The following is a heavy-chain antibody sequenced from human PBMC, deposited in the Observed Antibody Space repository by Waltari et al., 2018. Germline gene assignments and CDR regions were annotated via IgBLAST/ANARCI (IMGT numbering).Heavy chain of an antibody. J-gene: IGHJ4*02. V-gene: IGHV3-30*01. CDR3: ASPPRAVVVVPAAMNY. CDR1: GFTFSSYA. Sequence: QVQLVESGGGVVQPGRSLRLSCAASGFTFSSYAMHWVRQAPGKGLEWVAVISYDGSNKYYADSVKGRFTISRDNSKNTLYLQMNSRRAEDTAVYYCASPPRAVVVVPAAMNYWGQGTLVTVSS. D-gene: IGHD2-2*01. CDR2: ISYDGSNK.